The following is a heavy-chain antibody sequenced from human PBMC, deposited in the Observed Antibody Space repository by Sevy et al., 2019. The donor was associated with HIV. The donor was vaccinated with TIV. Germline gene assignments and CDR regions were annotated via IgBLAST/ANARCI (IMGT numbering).Heavy chain of an antibody. CDR3: ARVNYDSSGYYPTDYGMDV. D-gene: IGHD3-22*01. J-gene: IGHJ6*02. Sequence: SDTLSLTCIVSAGSISDYYWSWIRQPPGKGPEWIGYIYYSGSTKYNPSLKSRVTISVDTSKNQFSLKLSSVTAADTAVYYCARVNYDSSGYYPTDYGMDVWGQGTTVTVSS. V-gene: IGHV4-59*01. CDR2: IYYSGST. CDR1: AGSISDYY.